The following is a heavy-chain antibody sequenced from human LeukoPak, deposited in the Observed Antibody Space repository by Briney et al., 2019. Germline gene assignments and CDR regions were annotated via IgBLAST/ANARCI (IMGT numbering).Heavy chain of an antibody. J-gene: IGHJ6*03. CDR2: IYYSGST. D-gene: IGHD2/OR15-2a*01. V-gene: IGHV4-59*01. CDR3: ARVNKARYMDV. Sequence: SETLSLTCTVSGGSISSYYWSWIRQPPGKGLEWIGYIYYSGSTNYNPSLKSRVTISVDTSKNQFSLKLSSVTAADTAVYYCARVNKARYMDVWGKGTTVTVSS. CDR1: GGSISSYY.